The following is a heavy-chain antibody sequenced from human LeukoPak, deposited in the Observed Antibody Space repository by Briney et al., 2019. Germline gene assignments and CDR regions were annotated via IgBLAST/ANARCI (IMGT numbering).Heavy chain of an antibody. CDR2: ISYDGSNK. CDR1: GFTFSSYG. Sequence: PGGSLRLSCAASGFTFSSYGMHWVRQAPGKGLEWVAVISYDGSNKNYADSVKGRFIISRDNSKNTLYLQMNSLRAEDTAVYYCATPPWLQLPWGQGTLVTVSS. CDR3: ATPPWLQLP. D-gene: IGHD5-24*01. V-gene: IGHV3-30*03. J-gene: IGHJ4*02.